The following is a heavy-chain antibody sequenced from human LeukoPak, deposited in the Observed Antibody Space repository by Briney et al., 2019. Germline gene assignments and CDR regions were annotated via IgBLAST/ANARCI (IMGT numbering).Heavy chain of an antibody. CDR3: ARAGYSYGPEYYYYYYGMDV. D-gene: IGHD5-18*01. J-gene: IGHJ6*02. CDR2: IYSGGST. V-gene: IGHV3-53*01. CDR1: GFTVSNNY. Sequence: PGGSLRLSCAASGFTVSNNYMSWVRQAPGKGLEWVSVIYSGGSTYYADSVKGRFTISRDNSKNTLYLQMNSLRAEDTAVYYCARAGYSYGPEYYYYYYGMDVWGQGTTVTVSS.